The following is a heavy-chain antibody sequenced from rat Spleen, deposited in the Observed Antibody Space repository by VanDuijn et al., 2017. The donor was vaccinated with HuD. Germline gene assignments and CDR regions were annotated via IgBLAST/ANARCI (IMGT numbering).Heavy chain of an antibody. Sequence: EVELVESGGGLVQPGTSLKLSCVASGFTFNNYWLSWVRQTPGKGLDWIASITKDGGSLFYRDSVKGRFTVSRDNEQNILYLQMDSLRSEDTATYYCTTDPNWEVGFAYWGQGTLVTVSS. V-gene: IGHV5-31*01. CDR1: GFTFNNYW. CDR3: TTDPNWEVGFAY. D-gene: IGHD5-1*01. J-gene: IGHJ3*01. CDR2: ITKDGGSL.